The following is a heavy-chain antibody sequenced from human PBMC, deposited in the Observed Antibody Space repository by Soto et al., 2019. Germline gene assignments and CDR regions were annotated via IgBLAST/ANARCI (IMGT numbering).Heavy chain of an antibody. V-gene: IGHV3-23*01. CDR2: ISGSTSGT. Sequence: EVQLLESGGGLVQPGGSLRLSCAASGFAFSSYAMSWVRQAPGKGLEWVSSISGSTSGTYYAEAVKGRFTISSDNSHNTLKLQTNSLRAEDTAVYYGAKDRGFIDPFDYGGQGALATFSS. CDR1: GFAFSSYA. J-gene: IGHJ4*02. CDR3: AKDRGFIDPFDY. D-gene: IGHD3-16*02.